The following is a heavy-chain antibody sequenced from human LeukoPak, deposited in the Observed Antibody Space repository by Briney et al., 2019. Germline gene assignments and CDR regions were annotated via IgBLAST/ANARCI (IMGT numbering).Heavy chain of an antibody. V-gene: IGHV3-23*01. Sequence: GGSLRLSCAASGFTFSSYAMSWVRQAPGKGLEWVSAISGSGGSTYYADSVKGRFTISRDNSKNTLYLQMNSLRAEDTAVYYCAKVPITMIVVVITGYYFDYWGQRTLVTASS. CDR3: AKVPITMIVVVITGYYFDY. CDR1: GFTFSSYA. D-gene: IGHD3-22*01. J-gene: IGHJ4*02. CDR2: ISGSGGST.